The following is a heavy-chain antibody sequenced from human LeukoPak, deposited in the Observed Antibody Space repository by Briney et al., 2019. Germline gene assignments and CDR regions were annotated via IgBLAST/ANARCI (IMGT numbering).Heavy chain of an antibody. Sequence: GVSLQISSHGPRLSFTSYSIGWARPVPGKGLGWMGMLYSGDSDNRYSPSFQGQVTISADKSISPAYLQWSSLKASDTAMYYFARSPRPLTAARPSSSFWFDPWGQGTQVTVSS. CDR2: LYSGDSDN. CDR3: ARSPRPLTAARPSSSFWFDP. J-gene: IGHJ5*02. CDR1: RLSFTSYS. D-gene: IGHD6-6*01. V-gene: IGHV5-51*01.